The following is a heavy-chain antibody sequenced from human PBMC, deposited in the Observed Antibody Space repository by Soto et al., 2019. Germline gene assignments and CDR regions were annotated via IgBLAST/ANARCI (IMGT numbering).Heavy chain of an antibody. CDR2: ISGSGGST. V-gene: IGHV3-23*01. D-gene: IGHD4-17*01. CDR3: AKDLSTYGDFFFDY. Sequence: EVQLLESGGGLVQPGGSLRLSCAASGFAFSSYAMSWVRQAPGKGLEWVSEISGSGGSTYYAASVKGRFTISRENSKNTLHLQMDSLRGEDTAVYYCAKDLSTYGDFFFDYWGQGPLVTVSS. CDR1: GFAFSSYA. J-gene: IGHJ4*02.